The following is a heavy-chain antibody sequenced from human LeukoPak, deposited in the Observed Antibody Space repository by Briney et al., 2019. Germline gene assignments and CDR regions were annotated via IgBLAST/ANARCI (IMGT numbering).Heavy chain of an antibody. D-gene: IGHD3-10*01. J-gene: IGHJ4*02. V-gene: IGHV3-33*01. Sequence: GGSLRLSCAASGFTFSSYGMHWVRQAPGRGLEWVAVIWYDGSNKYYADSVKGRFTISRDNSKNTLYLQMNSLRAEDTAVYYCARSWSGFGELLSYFDYWGQGTLVTVSS. CDR2: IWYDGSNK. CDR1: GFTFSSYG. CDR3: ARSWSGFGELLSYFDY.